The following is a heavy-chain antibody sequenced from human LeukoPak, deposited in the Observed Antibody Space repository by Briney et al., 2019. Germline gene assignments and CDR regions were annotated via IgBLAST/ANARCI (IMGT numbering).Heavy chain of an antibody. CDR3: ARGAGNYFVFDY. CDR2: IYTSGST. D-gene: IGHD1-26*01. Sequence: SETLSLTCTVSGGSISSYYWSWIRQPAGKGLEWIGRIYTSGSTNYNPSLKSRVTISVDKSKNQFSLKLSSVTAADTAVYFCARGAGNYFVFDYWGQGTLVTVSS. CDR1: GGSISSYY. J-gene: IGHJ4*02. V-gene: IGHV4-4*07.